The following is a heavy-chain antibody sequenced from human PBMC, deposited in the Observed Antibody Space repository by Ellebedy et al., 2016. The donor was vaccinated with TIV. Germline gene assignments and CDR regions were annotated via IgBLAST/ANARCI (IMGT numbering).Heavy chain of an antibody. CDR2: ISYDGSNK. CDR3: ARALNHVDTVSTAPLDC. J-gene: IGHJ4*02. D-gene: IGHD5/OR15-5a*01. V-gene: IGHV3-30*03. CDR1: GFTFSSYW. Sequence: PGGSLRLSCAGSGFTFSSYWMSWVRQAPGKGLEWVALISYDGSNKYFADSVQGRFTISRDNSKNTLYLLMNSLRGDDTAIYYCARALNHVDTVSTAPLDCWGQGTLVTVSS.